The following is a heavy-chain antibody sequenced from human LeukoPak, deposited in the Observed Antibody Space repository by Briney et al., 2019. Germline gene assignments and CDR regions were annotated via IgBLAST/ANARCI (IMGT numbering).Heavy chain of an antibody. CDR1: GGSISSGGYY. D-gene: IGHD2-2*02. CDR2: IYYSGST. CDR3: ARVGRTVPAAIANFFDY. J-gene: IGHJ4*02. Sequence: SETLSLTCTVSGGSISSGGYYWSWIRQHPGKGLEWIVYIYYSGSTYYNPSLKSRVTISVDTSKNQFSLKLSSVTAADTAVYYCARVGRTVPAAIANFFDYWGQGTLVTVSS. V-gene: IGHV4-31*03.